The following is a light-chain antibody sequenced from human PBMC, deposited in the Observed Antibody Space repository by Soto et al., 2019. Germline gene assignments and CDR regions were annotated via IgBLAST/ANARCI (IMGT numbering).Light chain of an antibody. CDR2: DAS. CDR1: QSFSSY. V-gene: IGKV3-11*01. J-gene: IGKJ5*01. Sequence: IVLTQSPATLSLSPGERATLSCRASQSFSSYLAWYQQKPGQAPRLLIYDASKRATGIPDRFSGRGSGTDFTLTISSLEPEDFAVYYCQQRSNWPPVITFGQGTRLEIK. CDR3: QQRSNWPPVIT.